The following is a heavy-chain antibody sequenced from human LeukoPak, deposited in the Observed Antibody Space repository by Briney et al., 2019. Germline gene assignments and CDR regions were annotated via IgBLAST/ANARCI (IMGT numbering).Heavy chain of an antibody. Sequence: GGSLRLSCAASGFTVSTNYMSWVRQAPGKGLEWVSVIYSGGSTYYADSVKGRFTISRDNSKNTLYLQMNSLRAEDTAVYYCARAFGYYNWFDPWGQGTLVTVSS. J-gene: IGHJ5*02. CDR2: IYSGGST. CDR1: GFTVSTNY. D-gene: IGHD3-9*01. CDR3: ARAFGYYNWFDP. V-gene: IGHV3-66*01.